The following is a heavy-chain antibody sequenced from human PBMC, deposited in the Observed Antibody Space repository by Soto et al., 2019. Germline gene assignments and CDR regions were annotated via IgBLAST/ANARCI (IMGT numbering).Heavy chain of an antibody. Sequence: QVQLQESGPGLVKPSDTLSLTCAVSGYSISSSNWWGWIRQPPGKGLEWIGYIYYSGTTNYNPSLKSRVTMSVYTSKNQFSLKLTSVTAVDTAVYYCARREIQGPIDYWGQGTLVTVSS. CDR2: IYYSGTT. V-gene: IGHV4-28*01. D-gene: IGHD1-26*01. J-gene: IGHJ4*02. CDR3: ARREIQGPIDY. CDR1: GYSISSSNW.